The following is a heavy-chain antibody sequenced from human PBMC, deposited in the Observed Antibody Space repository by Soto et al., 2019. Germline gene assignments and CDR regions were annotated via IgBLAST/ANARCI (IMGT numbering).Heavy chain of an antibody. J-gene: IGHJ6*02. CDR3: ARSRVFEYYYAMDV. V-gene: IGHV3-33*01. CDR1: GFAFSSYG. Sequence: QVQLVEAGGGVGQPGRSLRLSCAASGFAFSSYGMHWVRQAPGKGPEWVAVIWYDGSNKYYADYVKGRFTISRDNSRNTLYLQMNNLRAEDRALYLCARSRVFEYYYAMDVWGQGTTVT. CDR2: IWYDGSNK. D-gene: IGHD3-10*01.